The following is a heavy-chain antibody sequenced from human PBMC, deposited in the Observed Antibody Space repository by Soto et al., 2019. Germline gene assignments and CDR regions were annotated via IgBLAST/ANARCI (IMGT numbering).Heavy chain of an antibody. CDR2: IIPIFGTA. V-gene: IGHV1-69*13. D-gene: IGHD3-10*01. CDR3: ARDRGRVLWFGESTVGMDV. J-gene: IGHJ6*02. Sequence: ASVKVSCKASGGTFSSYAISWVRQAPGQGLEWMGGIIPIFGTANYAQKFQGRVTITADESTSTAYMELSSLRSEDTAVYYCARDRGRVLWFGESTVGMDVWGQGTTVTVSS. CDR1: GGTFSSYA.